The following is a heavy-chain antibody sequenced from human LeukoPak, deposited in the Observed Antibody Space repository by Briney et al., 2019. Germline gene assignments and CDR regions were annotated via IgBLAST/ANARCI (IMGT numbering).Heavy chain of an antibody. Sequence: PSETLSLTCTVSGGSISSYYWSWIRQPPGKGLEWIGYIYYSGSTNYNPSLKSRVTISVDTSKNQFSLKLSSVTAADTAVYYCASYYYDSSGIIEWGQGTLVTVSS. J-gene: IGHJ4*02. CDR3: ASYYYDSSGIIE. CDR1: GGSISSYY. CDR2: IYYSGST. D-gene: IGHD3-22*01. V-gene: IGHV4-59*01.